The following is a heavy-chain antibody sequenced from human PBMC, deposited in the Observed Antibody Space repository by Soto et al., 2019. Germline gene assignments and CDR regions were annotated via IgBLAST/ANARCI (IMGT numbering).Heavy chain of an antibody. CDR3: TRSDQTTVTTSSLDY. D-gene: IGHD4-17*01. V-gene: IGHV4-31*03. CDR2: IYYSGST. CDR1: GGSISSGGYY. Sequence: QVQLQESGPGLVKPSQTLSLTCTVSGGSISSGGYYWSWIRQHPGKGLEWIGYIYYSGSTYYNPSLKSRVTISVDTSKNQFSLKLSSVTAADTAVYYCTRSDQTTVTTSSLDYWGQGTLVTVSS. J-gene: IGHJ4*02.